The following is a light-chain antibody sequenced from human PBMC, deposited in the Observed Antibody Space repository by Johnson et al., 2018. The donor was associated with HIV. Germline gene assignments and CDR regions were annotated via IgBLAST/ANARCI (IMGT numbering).Light chain of an antibody. CDR2: ENN. CDR1: SSNIGNNF. V-gene: IGLV1-51*02. CDR3: GTWDSSLTVSYV. J-gene: IGLJ1*01. Sequence: VLTQPPSVSAAPGQKVTISCSGSSSNIGNNFVSWYQQLPGTAPKLLIYENNKRPSGIPDRFSGSKSGTSATLGITGLQTGDEADYYCGTWDSSLTVSYVFGTGTKVTVL.